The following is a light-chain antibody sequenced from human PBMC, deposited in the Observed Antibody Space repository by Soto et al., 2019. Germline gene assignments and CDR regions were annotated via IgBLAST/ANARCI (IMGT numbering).Light chain of an antibody. V-gene: IGKV4-1*01. CDR3: QQYYTFPRT. Sequence: DIVMTQSPDSLAVSLGERATINCKSSQSLLYTSNNKNYLSWYQKKPGQPPKMLIYWASTRESGVPGRFTGSGSGSNFTLTIASLQAEDVAVYYCQQYYTFPRTFGQGTKVDIK. CDR1: QSLLYTSNNKNY. CDR2: WAS. J-gene: IGKJ1*01.